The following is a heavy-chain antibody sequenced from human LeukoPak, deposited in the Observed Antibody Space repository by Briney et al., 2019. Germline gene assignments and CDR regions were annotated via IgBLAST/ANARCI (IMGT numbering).Heavy chain of an antibody. J-gene: IGHJ4*02. Sequence: GGSLRLSCAASGFTFSSYSMNWVRQAPGKGLEWVSSISSSSSYIYYADSVKGRFTISRDNAKNSLYLQMNSLRAEDTAVYYCATRIAAAGTSYFDYWGQGTLVTVSS. CDR1: GFTFSSYS. V-gene: IGHV3-21*01. D-gene: IGHD6-13*01. CDR3: ATRIAAAGTSYFDY. CDR2: ISSSSSYI.